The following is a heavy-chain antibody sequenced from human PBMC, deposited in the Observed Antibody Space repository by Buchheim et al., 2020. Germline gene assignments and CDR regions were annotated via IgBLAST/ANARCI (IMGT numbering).Heavy chain of an antibody. CDR3: ARRFPDGSYPFDY. D-gene: IGHD1-26*01. Sequence: EVQLVESGGGLVQTGGSLRLSCAASGFTFSSYWMSWVSQAPGKGLEWVATIKHDGSEKYYVDSVKGRFTISRDTAKNSLYLQMNSLRAEDTAVYYCARRFPDGSYPFDYWGQGNL. J-gene: IGHJ4*02. CDR1: GFTFSSYW. V-gene: IGHV3-7*01. CDR2: IKHDGSEK.